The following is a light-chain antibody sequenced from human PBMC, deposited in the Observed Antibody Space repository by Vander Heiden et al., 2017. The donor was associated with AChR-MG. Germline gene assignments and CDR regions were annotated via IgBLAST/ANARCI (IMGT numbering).Light chain of an antibody. CDR3: QRYGSSRT. J-gene: IGKJ1*01. Sequence: EIVLTHSPGTLSLSPGERATLSCRASQSISSRYFAWYQQKPGQAPRLLISGASRRATGIPDRFSSSGSGTDFPLTISRLEDEDFTVYYCQRYGSSRTFGQGTKVEIK. CDR2: GAS. CDR1: QSISSRY. V-gene: IGKV3-20*01.